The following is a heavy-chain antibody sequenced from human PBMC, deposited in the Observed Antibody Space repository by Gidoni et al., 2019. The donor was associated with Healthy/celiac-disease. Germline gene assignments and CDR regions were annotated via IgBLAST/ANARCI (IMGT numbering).Heavy chain of an antibody. Sequence: QVQLVESGGGVVQPGRSLRLSCAASGFPFSSYGMHWVRQAPGKGLEWVAVIWYDGSNKYYADSVKGRFTISRDNSKNTLYLQMNSLRAEDTAVYYCARDRSQWLETDALDYWGQGTLVTVSS. D-gene: IGHD6-19*01. J-gene: IGHJ4*02. V-gene: IGHV3-33*01. CDR2: IWYDGSNK. CDR3: ARDRSQWLETDALDY. CDR1: GFPFSSYG.